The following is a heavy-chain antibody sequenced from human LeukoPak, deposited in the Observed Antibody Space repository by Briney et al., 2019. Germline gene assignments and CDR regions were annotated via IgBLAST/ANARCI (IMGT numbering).Heavy chain of an antibody. D-gene: IGHD6-19*01. J-gene: IGHJ4*02. CDR2: INPNSGGT. Sequence: AASVKVSCKASGYTFTSYGISWVRQAPGQGLEWMGWINPNSGGTNYAQKFQGRVTMTRDTSISTAYMELSRLRSDDTAVYYCARGWWDSSGWYVDYWGQGTLVTVSS. V-gene: IGHV1-2*02. CDR1: GYTFTSYG. CDR3: ARGWWDSSGWYVDY.